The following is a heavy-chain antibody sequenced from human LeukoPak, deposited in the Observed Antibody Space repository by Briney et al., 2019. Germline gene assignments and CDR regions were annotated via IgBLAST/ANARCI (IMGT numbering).Heavy chain of an antibody. CDR2: IKQDGSEK. CDR3: ARDLGGGAAAGEEKNDY. CDR1: GFTFSSYW. V-gene: IGHV3-7*01. D-gene: IGHD6-13*01. J-gene: IGHJ4*02. Sequence: GGSLRLSCAASGFTFSSYWMSWVRQAPGKGLEWVANIKQDGSEKYYVDSVKGRFTISRDNAKNSLYLQMNSLRAEDTAVYYCARDLGGGAAAGEEKNDYWGQGTLVTVSS.